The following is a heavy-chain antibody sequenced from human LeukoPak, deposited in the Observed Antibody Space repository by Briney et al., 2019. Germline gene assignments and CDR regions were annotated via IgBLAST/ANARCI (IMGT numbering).Heavy chain of an antibody. J-gene: IGHJ5*02. CDR3: ARERTYCSSTSCYNWFDP. CDR2: IYPGDSDT. D-gene: IGHD2-2*01. CDR1: GYSFTKYW. Sequence: GNSLKISCKGSGYSFTKYWIGWVRQMPGKGLEWMGIIYPGDSDTRYSPSFQGQVTISADKSISTAYLQWSSLKASDTAMYYCARERTYCSSTSCYNWFDPWGQGTLVTVSS. V-gene: IGHV5-51*01.